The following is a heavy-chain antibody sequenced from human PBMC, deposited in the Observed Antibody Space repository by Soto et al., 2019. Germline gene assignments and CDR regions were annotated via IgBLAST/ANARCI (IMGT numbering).Heavy chain of an antibody. D-gene: IGHD2-21*02. V-gene: IGHV1-46*01. CDR2: VNPSGGHT. CDR3: ARGGQVVVVTAALDY. Sequence: QVQLMQSGAEVKKPGASVKVSCKASGDTFTDYYIHWVRQAPGQGLEWMGTVNPSGGHTTYAQHFLGRVTKTTDTSTSTLYMELTSLTSDDTAIYGSARGGQVVVVTAALDYWGQGTLVTVSS. CDR1: GDTFTDYY. J-gene: IGHJ4*02.